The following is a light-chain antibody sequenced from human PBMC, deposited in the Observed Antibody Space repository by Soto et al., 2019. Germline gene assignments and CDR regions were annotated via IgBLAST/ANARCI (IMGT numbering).Light chain of an antibody. CDR3: QHRSNWPLT. J-gene: IGKJ4*01. CDR1: QSVSSN. V-gene: IGKV3-15*01. CDR2: GAS. Sequence: EIGMTQSPATLSVSPGERATLSCRASQSVSSNLAWYQQKPGQAPRLLIYGASTRATGIPARFSGSGSGTEFTLTISNLEPEDFAVYYCQHRSNWPLTFGGGTKVDIK.